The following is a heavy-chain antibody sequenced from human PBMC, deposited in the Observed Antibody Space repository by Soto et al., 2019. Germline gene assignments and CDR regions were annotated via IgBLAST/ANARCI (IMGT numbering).Heavy chain of an antibody. D-gene: IGHD5-18*01. V-gene: IGHV3-23*01. CDR1: GFTFSSYA. CDR3: YGYSYGYGRGFDY. J-gene: IGHJ4*02. CDR2: ISGSGGST. Sequence: PGGSLRLSCAASGFTFSSYAMSWVRQAPGKGLEWVSAISGSGGSTYYADSVKGRFTISRDNSKNTLYLQMNSLRAEDTAVYYCYGYSYGYGRGFDYWGQGTLVTVSS.